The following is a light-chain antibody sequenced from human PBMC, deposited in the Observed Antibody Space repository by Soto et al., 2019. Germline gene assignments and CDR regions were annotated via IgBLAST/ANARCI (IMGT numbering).Light chain of an antibody. J-gene: IGKJ1*01. CDR3: QHYDSARWT. V-gene: IGKV3-15*01. CDR1: QNVNSN. Sequence: EIVMTHSPASLSVSQWEIATLSCRASQNVNSNLAWYQQKPGQAPRFLIYGASTRATGIPARFSGSGSGTHFSLTISRLEPEDFAVYYCQHYDSARWTLGLGTKVDIK. CDR2: GAS.